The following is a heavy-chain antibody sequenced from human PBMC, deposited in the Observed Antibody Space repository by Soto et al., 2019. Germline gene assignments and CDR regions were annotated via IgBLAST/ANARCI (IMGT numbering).Heavy chain of an antibody. CDR3: ARAPFGVVILPDY. CDR1: GGSFSGYY. V-gene: IGHV4-34*01. J-gene: IGHJ4*02. Sequence: PSETLSLTCAVYGGSFSGYYWSWIRQPPGKGLEWIGEINHSGSTNYNPSLKSRVTISVDTSKNQFSLKLSSVTAADTAVYYCARAPFGVVILPDYWGQGTLVTVSS. CDR2: INHSGST. D-gene: IGHD3-3*01.